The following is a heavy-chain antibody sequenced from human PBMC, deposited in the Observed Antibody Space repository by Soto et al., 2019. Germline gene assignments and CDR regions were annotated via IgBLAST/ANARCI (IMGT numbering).Heavy chain of an antibody. CDR2: INHSGST. J-gene: IGHJ4*02. CDR3: ARGDFAWEPSTDY. Sequence: QVQLQQWGAGLLKPSETLSLTCAVYGGSLSGYYWSWIRQPPGKGLEWIEEINHSGSTNYSPSLKSRVTILVDTSKNQFSLQLSSVTAADTAMYYCARGDFAWEPSTDYWGQGTLVTVSS. CDR1: GGSLSGYY. D-gene: IGHD3-3*01. V-gene: IGHV4-34*01.